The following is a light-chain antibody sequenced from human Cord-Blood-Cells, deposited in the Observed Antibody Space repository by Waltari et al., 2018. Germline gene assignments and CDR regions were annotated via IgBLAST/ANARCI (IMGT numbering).Light chain of an antibody. V-gene: IGLV2-23*02. CDR3: CSYAGSSTLV. CDR1: SSDVGGYNY. Sequence: QSALTHPASVSGSPGQSITISCTGTSSDVGGYNYVAWYQQHPGKAPQLMIYEVSNRPSGVSNRFSGSKSGNTASLTISVLQAEDEADYYCCSYAGSSTLVFGGGTKLTVL. J-gene: IGLJ3*02. CDR2: EVS.